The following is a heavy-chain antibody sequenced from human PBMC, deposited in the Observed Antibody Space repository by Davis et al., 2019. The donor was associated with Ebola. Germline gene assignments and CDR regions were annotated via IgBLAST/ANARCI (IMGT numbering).Heavy chain of an antibody. CDR3: ARAQFPTTSDH. CDR1: GHTFSSYA. J-gene: IGHJ4*02. Sequence: AASVKVSCKASGHTFSSYAMHWVRQAPGQRLEWMGWINVGNGNTKYSQKFQGRVIMTTDTATTTAYMEVGGLRSDDTAVYYCARAQFPTTSDHWGQGTLVTVSS. D-gene: IGHD1-1*01. CDR2: INVGNGNT. V-gene: IGHV1-3*01.